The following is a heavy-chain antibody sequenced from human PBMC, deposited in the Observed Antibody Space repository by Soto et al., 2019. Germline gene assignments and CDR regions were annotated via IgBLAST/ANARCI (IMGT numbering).Heavy chain of an antibody. CDR2: IYPDDSDT. D-gene: IGHD2-8*02. V-gene: IGHV5-51*01. Sequence: GESLKISCQASGYSFSNFWIAWVRQMPGEGLEWLGIIYPDDSDTRYSPSFLGQVTISADKSITTTYLQWSSLKASDTAIYFCASSVLVTSTMNYFDLWGQGTLVTVSS. CDR1: GYSFSNFW. J-gene: IGHJ4*02. CDR3: ASSVLVTSTMNYFDL.